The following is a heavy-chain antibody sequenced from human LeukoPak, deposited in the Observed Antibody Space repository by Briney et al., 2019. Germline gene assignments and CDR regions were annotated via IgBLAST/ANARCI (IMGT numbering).Heavy chain of an antibody. V-gene: IGHV3-53*01. CDR1: GFTVSSNS. CDR2: IYSDNT. D-gene: IGHD1-26*01. CDR3: ARCKYSGSYYYYYMDV. J-gene: IGHJ6*03. Sequence: GGSLRLSCTVSGFTVSSNSMSWVRQAPGKGLEWVSFIYSDNTHCSDSVKGRFTISRDNSKNTLYLQMNSLRAEDTAVYYCARCKYSGSYYYYYMDVWGKGTTVTISS.